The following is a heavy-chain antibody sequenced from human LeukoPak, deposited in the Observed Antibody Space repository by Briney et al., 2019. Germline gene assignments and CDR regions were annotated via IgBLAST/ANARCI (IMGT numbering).Heavy chain of an antibody. CDR1: GYTFINYG. V-gene: IGHV1-18*04. D-gene: IGHD6-19*01. J-gene: IGHJ4*02. Sequence: GASVNVSFKASGYTFINYGISWVRQAPGLGLEWMGWTSYNGNTNYAQKFQDRVTMTTDTSTTTAYMELRSLESDDTAVYYCARHSGSGWQALGYWGQGTLVTVSS. CDR3: ARHSGSGWQALGY. CDR2: TSYNGNT.